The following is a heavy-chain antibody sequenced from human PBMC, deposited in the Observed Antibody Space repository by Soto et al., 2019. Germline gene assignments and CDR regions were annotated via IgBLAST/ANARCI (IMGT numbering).Heavy chain of an antibody. CDR3: AREVRYSSSSRDYYYYGMDV. Sequence: LSLTCTVSGGSISSYYWSWIRQPPGKGLEWIGYIYYSGSTNYNPSLKSRVTISVDTSKNQFSLKLSSVTAADTAVYYCAREVRYSSSSRDYYYYGMDVWGQGTTVTVSS. D-gene: IGHD6-6*01. CDR2: IYYSGST. J-gene: IGHJ6*02. V-gene: IGHV4-59*01. CDR1: GGSISSYY.